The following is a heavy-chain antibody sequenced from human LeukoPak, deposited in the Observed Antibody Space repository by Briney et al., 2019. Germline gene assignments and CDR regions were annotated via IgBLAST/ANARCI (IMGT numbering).Heavy chain of an antibody. D-gene: IGHD2-15*01. CDR3: ARRYCSGGSCRNTRSYYYYYGVDV. CDR2: ISSSGSTI. CDR1: GFTFSSYE. Sequence: GGSLRLSCAASGFTFSSYEMNWVRQAPGKGLEWVSYISSSGSTIYYADSVKGRFTISRDNAKNSLYLQMNSLRAEDTAVYYCARRYCSGGSCRNTRSYYYYYGVDVWGKGITVTVSS. V-gene: IGHV3-48*03. J-gene: IGHJ6*04.